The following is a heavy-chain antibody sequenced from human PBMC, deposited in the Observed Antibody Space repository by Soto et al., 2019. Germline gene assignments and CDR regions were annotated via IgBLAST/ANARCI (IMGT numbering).Heavy chain of an antibody. CDR3: ARALRGYSYGYYFDY. V-gene: IGHV1-69*13. D-gene: IGHD5-18*01. J-gene: IGHJ4*02. Sequence: SVKVSCKASGGTFSSYAISWVRQAPGQGLEWMGGIIPIFGTANYAQKFQGRVTITADESTSTAYMELSSLRSEDTAVYYCARALRGYSYGYYFDYWGQGTLVTVPS. CDR1: GGTFSSYA. CDR2: IIPIFGTA.